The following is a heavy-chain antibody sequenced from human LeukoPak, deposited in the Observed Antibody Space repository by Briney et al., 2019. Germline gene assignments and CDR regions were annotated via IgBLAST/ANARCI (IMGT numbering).Heavy chain of an antibody. D-gene: IGHD3-10*01. V-gene: IGHV1-2*02. CDR1: GYTFTADY. CDR2: INPNTGGT. CDR3: ARDGGVVRGSAV. Sequence: ASVKVSCKASGYTFTADYMHWVRQAPGQGLEWMGWINPNTGGTKYAQQFQGRVTLTRDTSISTAYMELRRLTDDDTAVFFCARDGGVVRGSAVWGQGTTVTVSS. J-gene: IGHJ6*02.